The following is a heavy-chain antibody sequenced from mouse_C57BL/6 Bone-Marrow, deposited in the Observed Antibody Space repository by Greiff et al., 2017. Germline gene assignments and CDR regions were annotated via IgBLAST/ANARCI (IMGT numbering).Heavy chain of an antibody. CDR2: INPNYGTT. CDR1: GYSFTDYN. CDR3: ERGYDYDYAMDY. J-gene: IGHJ4*01. Sequence: VQLKQSGPELVKPGASVKISCKASGYSFTDYNMNWVKQSNGKSLEWIGVINPNYGTTSYNQKFKGKATLTVDQSSSTAYMQLNSLTSEDSDFYYCERGYDYDYAMDYWGQGTSVTVSS. V-gene: IGHV1-39*01. D-gene: IGHD2-4*01.